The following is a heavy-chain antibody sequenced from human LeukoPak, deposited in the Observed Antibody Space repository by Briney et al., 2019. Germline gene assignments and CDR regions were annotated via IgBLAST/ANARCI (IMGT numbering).Heavy chain of an antibody. CDR3: AHRMVYYYDSSGYSSFDY. J-gene: IGHJ4*02. V-gene: IGHV2-5*01. CDR1: GFSLGTSGVG. CDR2: IYWNDDK. Sequence: SGPTLVNPTQTLTLTCTFSGFSLGTSGVGVGWIRQPPGKALEWLALIYWNDDKRYSPSLKSRLTITKDTSKNQVVLTMTNMDPVDTATYYCAHRMVYYYDSSGYSSFDYWGQGTLVTVSS. D-gene: IGHD3-22*01.